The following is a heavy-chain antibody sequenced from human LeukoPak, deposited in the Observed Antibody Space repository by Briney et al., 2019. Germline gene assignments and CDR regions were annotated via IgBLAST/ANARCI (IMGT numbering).Heavy chain of an antibody. J-gene: IGHJ5*02. V-gene: IGHV4-39*01. D-gene: IGHD6-19*01. CDR3: ARPRIAVAGTTVHWFDP. Sequence: SETLSLTCTVSGGSISSSSYYWGWIRQPPGKGQEWIGSIYYSGSTYYNPSLKSRVTISVDTSKNQFSLKLSSVTAADTAVYYCARPRIAVAGTTVHWFDPWGQGTLVTVSS. CDR2: IYYSGST. CDR1: GGSISSSSYY.